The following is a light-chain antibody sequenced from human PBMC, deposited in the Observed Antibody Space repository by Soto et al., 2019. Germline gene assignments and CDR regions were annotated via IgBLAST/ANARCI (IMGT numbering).Light chain of an antibody. CDR1: QSISSW. V-gene: IGKV1-5*01. J-gene: IGKJ1*01. CDR3: QQYNSYSWT. CDR2: DAS. Sequence: DIQMTQSPSTLSASVGDRVTITCRASQSISSWLAWYQQKPGKAPKLLIYDASSLESGVPSRFSGSRSGTEFTLTISSLQPDDFATYYCQQYNSYSWTFGQGTKVYIK.